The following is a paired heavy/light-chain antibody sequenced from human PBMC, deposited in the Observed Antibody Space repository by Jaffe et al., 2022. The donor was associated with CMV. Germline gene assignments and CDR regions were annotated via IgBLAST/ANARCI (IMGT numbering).Heavy chain of an antibody. D-gene: IGHD1-26*01. CDR1: GFSLSTSGMC. Sequence: QVTLRESGPALVKPTQTLTLTCTFSGFSLSTSGMCVNWIRQPPGKALEWLARIDWDDDKFYNTSLKTRLTISKDTSQNQVVLTMTNMDPVDTGTYYCARIPPGWGEWELLFDYWGQGALVTVSS. J-gene: IGHJ4*02. V-gene: IGHV2-70*17. CDR3: ARIPPGWGEWELLFDY. CDR2: IDWDDDK.
Light chain of an antibody. CDR2: YKSDSDK. CDR1: SGINVGTYR. CDR3: MIWHSSAWV. V-gene: IGLV5-45*03. Sequence: QAVLTQPSSLSASPGASASLTCTLRSGINVGTYRIYWYQQKPGSPPQHLLRYKSDSDKQQGSGVPSRFSGSKDASANAGILLISGLQSEDEADYYCMIWHSSAWVFGGGTKLTVL. J-gene: IGLJ2*01.